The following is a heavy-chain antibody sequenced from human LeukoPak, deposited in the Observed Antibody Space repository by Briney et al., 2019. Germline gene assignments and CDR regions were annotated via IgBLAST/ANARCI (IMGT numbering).Heavy chain of an antibody. J-gene: IGHJ4*02. V-gene: IGHV1-18*01. D-gene: IGHD1-1*01. CDR3: ARGVPVERRFDY. Sequence: ASVTVSCNTSGYSFTSYGITWVRQAPGQGLEWMGWISTYNGKTNYAQKFQGRVTLTTDTSTSTAYMGVTSLRSDDTAVYYCARGVPVERRFDYWGREPWSPSPQ. CDR2: ISTYNGKT. CDR1: GYSFTSYG.